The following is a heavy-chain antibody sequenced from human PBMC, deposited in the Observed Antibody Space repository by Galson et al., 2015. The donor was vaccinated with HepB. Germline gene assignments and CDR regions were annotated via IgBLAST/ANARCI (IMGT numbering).Heavy chain of an antibody. J-gene: IGHJ5*02. Sequence: QSGAEVKKPGESLRISCTGSGYSFTSYWISWVRQMPGKGLEWMGRIDPSDSYTNYSPSFQGHVTISADKSISTAYLQWSSLKASDTAMYYCARLSDFWSGYYQDTYNWFDPWGQGTLVTVSS. D-gene: IGHD3-3*01. CDR2: IDPSDSYT. CDR1: GYSFTSYW. V-gene: IGHV5-10-1*01. CDR3: ARLSDFWSGYYQDTYNWFDP.